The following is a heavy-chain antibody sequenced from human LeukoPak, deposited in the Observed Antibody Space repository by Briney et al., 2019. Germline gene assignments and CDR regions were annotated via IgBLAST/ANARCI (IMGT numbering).Heavy chain of an antibody. CDR1: GGTFSRYA. CDR3: ARHIRADGYNWVGY. CDR2: IIPIFGTP. J-gene: IGHJ4*02. Sequence: SVKVSCKASGGTFSRYAVSWVRQAPGQGLEWMGGIIPIFGTPNYAQKLQGRGTITTDEYTSTAFMELNSLTSEDTAIYCCARHIRADGYNWVGYWGQGTLVTVSS. D-gene: IGHD5-24*01. V-gene: IGHV1-69*05.